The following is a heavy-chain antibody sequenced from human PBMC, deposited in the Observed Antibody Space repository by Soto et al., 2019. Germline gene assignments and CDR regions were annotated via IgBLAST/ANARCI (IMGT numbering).Heavy chain of an antibody. CDR2: IYYSGST. CDR1: GGSISSSSYY. J-gene: IGHJ4*02. CDR3: ARGMVAIDY. D-gene: IGHD5-12*01. V-gene: IGHV4-39*01. Sequence: PSETLSLTCTVSGGSISSSSYYWGWIRQPPGKGLEWIGSIYYSGSTYYNPSLKSRVTISVDTSKNQFSLKLSSVTAADTAVYYCARGMVAIDYWGQGTLVTVSS.